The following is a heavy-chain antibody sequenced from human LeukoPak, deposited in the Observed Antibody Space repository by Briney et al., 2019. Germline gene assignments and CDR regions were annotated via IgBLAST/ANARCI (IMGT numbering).Heavy chain of an antibody. CDR3: ARAGGVYYDILTGYSHRYYFDY. D-gene: IGHD3-9*01. Sequence: SETLSLTCAVYGGSFSGYYWSWIRQPPGKGLEWIGEINHSGSTNYNPSLKSRVTISVDTSKNQFSLKLSSVTAADTAVYYCARAGGVYYDILTGYSHRYYFDYCGQGTLVTVSS. CDR1: GGSFSGYY. CDR2: INHSGST. V-gene: IGHV4-34*01. J-gene: IGHJ4*02.